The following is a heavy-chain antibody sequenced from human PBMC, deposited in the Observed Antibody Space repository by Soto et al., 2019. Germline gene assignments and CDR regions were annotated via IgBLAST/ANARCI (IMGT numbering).Heavy chain of an antibody. Sequence: GASVKDSCKASGSTFSSYTIRWVRQAPGQGLEWMGIINPSGGSTSYAQKFQGRVTMTRDTSTSTVYMELSSLRSGDTAVYYCARDRGAEAGTLDYWGQGTLVTVSS. CDR3: ARDRGAEAGTLDY. D-gene: IGHD6-19*01. CDR2: INPSGGST. CDR1: GSTFSSYT. J-gene: IGHJ4*02. V-gene: IGHV1-46*03.